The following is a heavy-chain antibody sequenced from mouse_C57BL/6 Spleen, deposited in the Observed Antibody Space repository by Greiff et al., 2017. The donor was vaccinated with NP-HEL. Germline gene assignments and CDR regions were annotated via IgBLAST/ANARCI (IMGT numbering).Heavy chain of an antibody. CDR1: GFTFSSYA. Sequence: EVQGVESGGGLVKPGGSLKLSCAASGFTFSSYAMSWVRQTPEKRLEWVATISDGGSYTYYPDNVKGRFTISRDNAKNNLYLQMSHLKSEDTAMYYCAREGLRMAYWGQGTLVTVSA. V-gene: IGHV5-4*01. D-gene: IGHD1-1*01. J-gene: IGHJ3*01. CDR2: ISDGGSYT. CDR3: AREGLRMAY.